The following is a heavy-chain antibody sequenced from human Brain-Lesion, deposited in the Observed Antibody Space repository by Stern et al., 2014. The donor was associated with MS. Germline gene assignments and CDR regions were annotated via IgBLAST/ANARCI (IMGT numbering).Heavy chain of an antibody. D-gene: IGHD3-10*01. CDR2: IYYRGST. Sequence: QVQLQESGPGLVKPSETLSLTCTVSGGSISSSSYYWGWIRQPPGKGLEWIGSIYYRGSTYYNPSLKSRVTISMDKSKNQFSLRLSSVTAADTAVYFCAKLWLGELPESPFDYWGQGTLVTVSS. J-gene: IGHJ4*02. CDR1: GGSISSSSYY. CDR3: AKLWLGELPESPFDY. V-gene: IGHV4-39*01.